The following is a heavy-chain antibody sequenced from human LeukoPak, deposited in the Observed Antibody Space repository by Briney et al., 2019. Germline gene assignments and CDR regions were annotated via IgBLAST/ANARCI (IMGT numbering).Heavy chain of an antibody. CDR1: GFTFSSYA. CDR3: AKDLGLSGSYFYDDY. D-gene: IGHD1-26*01. V-gene: IGHV3-23*01. J-gene: IGHJ4*02. Sequence: PGGSLRLSCAASGFTFSSYAMSWVRQAPGKGLEWVSSISAGGGSTNYADSVKGRFTISRENPKNTLYLQMNSLRAEDTAVYYCAKDLGLSGSYFYDDYWGQGTLVTVSS. CDR2: ISAGGGST.